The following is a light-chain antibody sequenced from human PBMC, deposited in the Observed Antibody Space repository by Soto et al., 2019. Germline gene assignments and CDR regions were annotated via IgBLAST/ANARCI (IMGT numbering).Light chain of an antibody. CDR1: SSDVGSGNV. V-gene: IGLV2-23*01. Sequence: QSVLTQPASVSGSPGQSITISCTGTSSDVGSGNVVSWYQHYPGKAPQLMIYEGFKRPSGVSSRFSGSKSGNTASLTISGLQAEAEAAYYCCSHAGSNTYVFGTGTKLTVL. CDR2: EGF. CDR3: CSHAGSNTYV. J-gene: IGLJ1*01.